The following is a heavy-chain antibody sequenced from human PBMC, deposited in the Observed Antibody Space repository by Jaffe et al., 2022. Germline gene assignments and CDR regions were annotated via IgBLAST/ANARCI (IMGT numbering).Heavy chain of an antibody. Sequence: EVQLLESGGGLVQPGGSLRLSCAASGFTFSSYAMNWVRQAPGKGLEWISTISGSGGTTYYADSVKGRFTISTDKSKNTLYLQINSLRAEDTAVYYCAKTNSGWSRSFDYWGQGTLVTVSS. V-gene: IGHV3-23*01. CDR1: GFTFSSYA. CDR3: AKTNSGWSRSFDY. CDR2: ISGSGGTT. J-gene: IGHJ4*02. D-gene: IGHD6-19*01.